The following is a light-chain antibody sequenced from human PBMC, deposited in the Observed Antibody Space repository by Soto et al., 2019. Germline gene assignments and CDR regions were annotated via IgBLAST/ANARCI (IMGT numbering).Light chain of an antibody. J-gene: IGKJ5*01. CDR2: DAS. CDR1: QSVSSF. CDR3: QQYDVSPIT. Sequence: EIVLTQSPGTLSLSPGERATLSCRASQSVSSFLAWYQQKPGQAPRLLIYDASNRATGIPDRFSGSGSGTDFTLTISSLEPEDFAVYFCQQYDVSPITFGLGTRLEIK. V-gene: IGKV3-11*01.